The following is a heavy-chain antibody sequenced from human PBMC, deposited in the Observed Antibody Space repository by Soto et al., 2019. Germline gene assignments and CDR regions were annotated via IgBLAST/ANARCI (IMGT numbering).Heavy chain of an antibody. V-gene: IGHV3-21*06. CDR3: ARESEDLTSNFDY. Sequence: EVQLVESGGGLVKPGGSLRLSCAASGFTFTRYSMNWVRQAPGKGLEWVSSISSTTNYIYYGVSMKGRFTISKDNANNSLYLEMNSLRAEDTAVYYCARESEDLTSNFDYWGQGTLVTVSS. CDR1: GFTFTRYS. CDR2: ISSTTNYI. J-gene: IGHJ4*02.